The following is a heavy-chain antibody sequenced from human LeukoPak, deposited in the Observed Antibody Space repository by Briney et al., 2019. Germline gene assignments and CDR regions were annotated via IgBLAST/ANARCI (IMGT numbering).Heavy chain of an antibody. Sequence: KPSETLSLTYAVYGGSFSGYYWSWIRQPPGKGLEWIGEINHSGSTNYNPSLKSRVTISVDTSKNQFSLKLSSVTAADTAVYYCARGLSLRYYGSGSYFYWGQGTLVTVSS. J-gene: IGHJ4*02. D-gene: IGHD3-10*01. V-gene: IGHV4-34*01. CDR2: INHSGST. CDR1: GGSFSGYY. CDR3: ARGLSLRYYGSGSYFY.